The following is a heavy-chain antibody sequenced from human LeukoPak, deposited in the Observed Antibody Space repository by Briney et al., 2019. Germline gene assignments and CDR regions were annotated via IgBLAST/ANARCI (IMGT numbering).Heavy chain of an antibody. CDR2: ISYDGSKK. V-gene: IGHV3-30*03. Sequence: TGGSLRLSCAASEFTFSSYGIHWVRQAPGKGLEWVVVISYDGSKKYYADSVKGRFTISRDNSKNTLYLQMNSLRAEDTAVYYCARDMYSSSSNLDYWGQGTLVTVSS. D-gene: IGHD6-6*01. CDR1: EFTFSSYG. J-gene: IGHJ4*02. CDR3: ARDMYSSSSNLDY.